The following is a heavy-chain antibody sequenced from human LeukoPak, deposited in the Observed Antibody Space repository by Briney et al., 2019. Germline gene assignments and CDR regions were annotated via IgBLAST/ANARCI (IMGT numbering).Heavy chain of an antibody. D-gene: IGHD6-6*01. CDR1: GFTFSSYS. J-gene: IGHJ4*02. CDR3: AREYSSSSDFDY. V-gene: IGHV3-21*01. Sequence: GGSLRLSCAASGFTFSSYSMNWVRQAPGKGLEWVSSISSSSYIYYAGSVKGRFTISRDNAKNSLYLQMNSLRAEDTAVYYCAREYSSSSDFDYWGQGTLVTVSS. CDR2: ISSSSYI.